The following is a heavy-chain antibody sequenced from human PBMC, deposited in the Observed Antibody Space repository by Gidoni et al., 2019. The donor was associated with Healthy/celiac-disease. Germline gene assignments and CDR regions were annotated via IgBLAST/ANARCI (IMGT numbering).Heavy chain of an antibody. V-gene: IGHV3-23*01. Sequence: EVQLLESGGGLVQPGGSLRLSCAASGFPFSTYAMSWVRQAPGKGLEWVSAISGSGGSTYYADSVKGRFTISRDNSKNTLYLQMNSLRAEDTAVYYCAKDPSLSGWYASPSDYWGQGTLVTVSS. CDR1: GFPFSTYA. CDR2: ISGSGGST. J-gene: IGHJ4*02. CDR3: AKDPSLSGWYASPSDY. D-gene: IGHD6-19*01.